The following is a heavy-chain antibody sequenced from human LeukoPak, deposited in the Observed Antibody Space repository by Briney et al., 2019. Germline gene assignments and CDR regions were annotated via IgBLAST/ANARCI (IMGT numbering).Heavy chain of an antibody. CDR2: ISAYTGST. CDR3: VRDIQWRFDP. CDR1: GYTFINYG. J-gene: IGHJ5*02. Sequence: ASVKVSCKASGYTFINYGLTWVRQAPGQGFEWMGWISAYTGSTNYAQKLQGRVTMTTDTSTSTAYMELRSLRSDDTAIYYCVRDIQWRFDPWGQGTLVTVSS. V-gene: IGHV1-18*01. D-gene: IGHD2-8*01.